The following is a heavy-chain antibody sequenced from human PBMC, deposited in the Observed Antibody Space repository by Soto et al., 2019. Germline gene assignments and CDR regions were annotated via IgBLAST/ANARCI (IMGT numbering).Heavy chain of an antibody. J-gene: IGHJ3*02. CDR2: IYPGDSDT. V-gene: IGHV5-51*01. D-gene: IGHD2-15*01. CDR3: ARLDIVVVVAHQTGAFDI. Sequence: PGESLKISCKGSGYSFTSYWIGWVRQMPGKGLEWMGIIYPGDSDTRYSPSFQGQVTISADKSISTAYLQWSSLKASDTAMYYCARLDIVVVVAHQTGAFDIWGQGTMVTVSS. CDR1: GYSFTSYW.